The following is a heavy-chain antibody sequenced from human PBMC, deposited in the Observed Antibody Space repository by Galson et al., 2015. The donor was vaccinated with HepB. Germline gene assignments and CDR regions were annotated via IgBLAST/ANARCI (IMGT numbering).Heavy chain of an antibody. CDR3: ARKIKGGDALDI. V-gene: IGHV1-3*01. Sequence: SVKVSCKAPGYSFNTYAMRWVRQAPGQRLEWMGWINAGNGDTKYSQNFQGRVTFTRDTSASTAYMELSSLRSEDTSVYYCARKIKGGDALDIWGQGTMVTVSS. J-gene: IGHJ3*02. D-gene: IGHD3-16*01. CDR2: INAGNGDT. CDR1: GYSFNTYA.